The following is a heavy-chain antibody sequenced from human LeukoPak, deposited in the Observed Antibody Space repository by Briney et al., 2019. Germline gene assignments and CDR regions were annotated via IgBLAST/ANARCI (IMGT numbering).Heavy chain of an antibody. CDR2: IIPIFGTA. Sequence: SVKVSCKASGGTFSSYAISWVRQARGQGLEWMGGIIPIFGTANYAQKFQGRVTITTDESTSTAYMELSSLRSEDTAVYYCASQHSDVDTAMVPFDYWGQGTLVTVSS. V-gene: IGHV1-69*05. CDR3: ASQHSDVDTAMVPFDY. D-gene: IGHD5-18*01. CDR1: GGTFSSYA. J-gene: IGHJ4*02.